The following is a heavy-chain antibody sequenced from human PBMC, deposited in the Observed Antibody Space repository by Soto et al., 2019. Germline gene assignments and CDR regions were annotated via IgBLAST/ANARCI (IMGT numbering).Heavy chain of an antibody. CDR2: INHSGST. D-gene: IGHD3-3*01. CDR1: GGSFSGYY. CDR3: ARGPRLRFLEWLFFQNRSNVPPADYYYYYMDV. V-gene: IGHV4-34*01. Sequence: SETLSLTCAVYGGSFSGYYWSWIRQPPGKGLEWIGEINHSGSTNYNPSLKSRVTISVDTSKNQFSLKLGSVTAADTAVYYCARGPRLRFLEWLFFQNRSNVPPADYYYYYMDVWGKGTTVTVSS. J-gene: IGHJ6*03.